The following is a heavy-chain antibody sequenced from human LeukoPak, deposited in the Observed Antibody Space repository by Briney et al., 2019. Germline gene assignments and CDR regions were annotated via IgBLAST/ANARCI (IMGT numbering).Heavy chain of an antibody. Sequence: HTGGSLRLSCAASGFTFSSSAMSWVRQAPGKGLEWISAISNNGGSTYYADSVKGRFTISRDNSKNTLYLQMNSLRAEDTAVYYCAKVPSSGYWGQGTLVTVSS. D-gene: IGHD3-10*01. V-gene: IGHV3-23*01. CDR1: GFTFSSSA. CDR3: AKVPSSGY. J-gene: IGHJ4*02. CDR2: ISNNGGST.